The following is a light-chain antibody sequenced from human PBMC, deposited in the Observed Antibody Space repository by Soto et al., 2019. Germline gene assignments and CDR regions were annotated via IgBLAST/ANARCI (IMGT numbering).Light chain of an antibody. Sequence: EIVLTQSPGTLSLSPGDRATLSCRASQSVSSSYLAWYQQKPGQAPRLLIYDASNRATGIPARFSGSGSGTDFTLTISSLEPEDFAVYYCQQRSNWLITFGQGTRLEI. CDR2: DAS. CDR3: QQRSNWLIT. J-gene: IGKJ5*01. CDR1: QSVSSSY. V-gene: IGKV3-11*01.